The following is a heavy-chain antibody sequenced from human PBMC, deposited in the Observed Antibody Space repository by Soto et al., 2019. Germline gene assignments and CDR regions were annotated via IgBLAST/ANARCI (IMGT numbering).Heavy chain of an antibody. CDR2: IYYSGRT. CDR1: GGSISPYY. D-gene: IGHD4-17*01. CDR3: ARDLRFQGHDYADYLGYGMDV. Sequence: LSLTCTVSGGSISPYYWSWIRQPPGKGLEWIGFIYYSGRTSYNPSLKSRVTVSVDTSKNQFSLNLSSVTAADAAVYYCARDLRFQGHDYADYLGYGMDVWGQGTTVTVPS. V-gene: IGHV4-59*01. J-gene: IGHJ6*02.